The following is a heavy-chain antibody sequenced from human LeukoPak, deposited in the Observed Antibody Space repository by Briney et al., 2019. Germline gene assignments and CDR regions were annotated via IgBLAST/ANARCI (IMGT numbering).Heavy chain of an antibody. CDR2: ISGSGGST. CDR1: GFTFSSYG. D-gene: IGHD3-16*01. J-gene: IGHJ4*02. Sequence: GGSLRLSCTASGFTFSSYGMRWVRQAPGKGREWVSGISGSGGSTYYADSVKGRFTISRDNSKNTLYLQMNSLRAEDTAVYYCAKDLPAPYDQYYFDYWGQGTLVTVSS. V-gene: IGHV3-23*01. CDR3: AKDLPAPYDQYYFDY.